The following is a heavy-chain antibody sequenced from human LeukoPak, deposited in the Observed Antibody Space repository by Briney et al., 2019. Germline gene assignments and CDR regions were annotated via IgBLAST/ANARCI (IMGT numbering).Heavy chain of an antibody. V-gene: IGHV3-48*03. D-gene: IGHD1-26*01. CDR1: GFTFSSYE. J-gene: IGHJ4*02. CDR2: ISSSGNAV. Sequence: GGSLRLSCAASGFTFSSYEMNWVRQAPGKGLEWVSYISSSGNAVYYADSVKGRFTISRDNAKNSLYLQMNSLRAEDTAMYYCARDAGAGWELLGRNDYWGQGTLVTVSS. CDR3: ARDAGAGWELLGRNDY.